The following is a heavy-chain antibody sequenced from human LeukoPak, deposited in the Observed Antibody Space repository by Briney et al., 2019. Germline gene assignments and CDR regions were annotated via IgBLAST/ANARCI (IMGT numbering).Heavy chain of an antibody. CDR2: ISYDGSNK. V-gene: IGHV3-30-3*01. Sequence: GGSLRLSCAASGFTFSSYAMHWVRQAPGKGLEWVAVISYDGSNKYYADSVKGRFTISRDNSKNTLYLQMNSLRAEDTAVYYCASLPEGYYGSGSYYIHWFDPWGQGTLVTVSS. J-gene: IGHJ5*02. CDR3: ASLPEGYYGSGSYYIHWFDP. D-gene: IGHD3-10*01. CDR1: GFTFSSYA.